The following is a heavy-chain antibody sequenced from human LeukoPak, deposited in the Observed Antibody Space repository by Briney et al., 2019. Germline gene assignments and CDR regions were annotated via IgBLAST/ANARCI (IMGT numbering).Heavy chain of an antibody. V-gene: IGHV1-8*02. J-gene: IGHJ4*02. CDR3: ARVSGVDY. CDR1: GYTFSGYY. CDR2: MNPNSGNT. Sequence: ASVKVSCKASGYTFSGYYIHWVRQAPGQGLEWMGWMNPNSGNTGYAQKFQGRVTMTRNTSISTAYMELSSLRSEDTAVYYCARVSGVDYWGQGTLVTVSS. D-gene: IGHD6-25*01.